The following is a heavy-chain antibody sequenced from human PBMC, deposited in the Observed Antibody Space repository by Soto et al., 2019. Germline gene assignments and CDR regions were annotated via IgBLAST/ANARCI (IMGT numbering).Heavy chain of an antibody. CDR1: GSTFRTYG. D-gene: IGHD1-26*01. CDR2: ILYDGSKK. Sequence: ESGGGVVQPGRSLRLTCAASGSTFRTYGMHWVRQAPGKGLEWVAVILYDGSKKYYADSVKGRFTISRDNSKNMLYLQMNSLRAEDTAVYYCATENAGSYFRHWGQGTLVTVFS. J-gene: IGHJ4*02. CDR3: ATENAGSYFRH. V-gene: IGHV3-30*03.